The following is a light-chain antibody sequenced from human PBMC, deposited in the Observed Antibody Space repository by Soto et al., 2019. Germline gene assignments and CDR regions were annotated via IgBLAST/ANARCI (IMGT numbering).Light chain of an antibody. Sequence: DIQMTQSPSTLSASVGDRVTLTCRASQSISSWLAWYQEKPEKAPKLLIYQASSLESGVPSRFSGSRSGTEFTLTISSLQPDDFATYYCQQYDSHPWTFEQGTKVEIK. CDR2: QAS. CDR1: QSISSW. V-gene: IGKV1-5*03. J-gene: IGKJ1*01. CDR3: QQYDSHPWT.